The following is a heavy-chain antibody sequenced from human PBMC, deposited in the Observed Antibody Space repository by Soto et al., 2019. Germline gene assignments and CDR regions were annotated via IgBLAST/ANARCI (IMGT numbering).Heavy chain of an antibody. D-gene: IGHD2-21*02. CDR2: IYYTGTT. CDR3: ARWGYCGSDCYSFDF. J-gene: IGHJ4*01. CDR1: GDSISSNSKF. Sequence: SETLSLTCTVSGDSISSNSKFWGWIRQPPGQGLEWIGTIYYTGTTYYSPSLESRVTISVDTSENQFSLRLTSVTAADTAVYYCARWGYCGSDCYSFDFWGHGTLVTVSS. V-gene: IGHV4-39*01.